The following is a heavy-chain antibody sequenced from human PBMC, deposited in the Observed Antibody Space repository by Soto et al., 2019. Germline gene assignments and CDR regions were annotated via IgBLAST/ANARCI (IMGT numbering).Heavy chain of an antibody. CDR1: GFSFTGYY. CDR2: LNAHSGGT. J-gene: IGHJ5*02. D-gene: IGHD2-21*01. V-gene: IGHV1-2*02. Sequence: GSAVKVSCKASGFSFTGYYIHWLRQAPGQGLEWMGWLNAHSGGTEYAQKFQGRVTLTRDTSIATAYLTLTSLTSDDTALYYCAKDLARQVVYSSDPSCQVTLLTVAS. CDR3: AKDLARQVVYSSDP.